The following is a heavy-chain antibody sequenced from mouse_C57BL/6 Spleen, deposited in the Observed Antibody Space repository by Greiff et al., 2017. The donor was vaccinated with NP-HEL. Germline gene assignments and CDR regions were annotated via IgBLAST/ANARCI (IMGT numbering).Heavy chain of an antibody. CDR3: ASYYYGSSFFNY. Sequence: EVHLVESGGGLVQPGGSLKLSCAASGFTFSDYYMYWVRQTPEKRLEWVAYISNGGGSNYYPDTVKGRFTISRDNAKNTLYLQMSRLKSEDTAMYYCASYYYGSSFFNYWGQGTTLTVSS. CDR1: GFTFSDYY. J-gene: IGHJ2*01. D-gene: IGHD1-1*01. V-gene: IGHV5-12*01. CDR2: ISNGGGSN.